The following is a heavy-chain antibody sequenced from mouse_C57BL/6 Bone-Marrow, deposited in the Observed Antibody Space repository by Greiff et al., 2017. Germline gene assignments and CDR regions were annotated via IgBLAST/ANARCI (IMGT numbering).Heavy chain of an antibody. CDR3: ARRDGYPWYFDV. J-gene: IGHJ1*03. CDR1: GYTFTSYW. V-gene: IGHV1-50*01. Sequence: QVQLQQPGAELVKPGASVKLSCTASGYTFTSYWMQWVKQRPGPGLEWIGEIDPSDSYTNSTQKFKGKATLTVDTSSSTADIPLSSLTSEDSAVYYCARRDGYPWYFDVWGTGTTVTVSS. D-gene: IGHD2-3*01. CDR2: IDPSDSYT.